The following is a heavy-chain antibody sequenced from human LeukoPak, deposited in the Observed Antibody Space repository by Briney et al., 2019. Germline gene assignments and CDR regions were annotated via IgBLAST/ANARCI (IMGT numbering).Heavy chain of an antibody. CDR2: IWYDGVNK. V-gene: IGHV3-33*06. CDR3: AKSGCSSTSCYVNY. CDR1: GFTFSSYG. Sequence: AGRSLRLSCAASGFTFSSYGMHWVRQAPGKGLEWVAVIWYDGVNKYYADSVKGRFTISRDNSKNTLYLQVNSLGAEDTAVYYCAKSGCSSTSCYVNYWGQGTLVTVSS. D-gene: IGHD2-2*01. J-gene: IGHJ4*02.